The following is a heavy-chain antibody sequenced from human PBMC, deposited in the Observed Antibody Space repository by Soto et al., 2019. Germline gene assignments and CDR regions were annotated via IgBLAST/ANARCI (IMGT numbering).Heavy chain of an antibody. V-gene: IGHV1-18*04. CDR2: ISAYNGNT. CDR3: ARFEDRGSGPSGDWFDP. D-gene: IGHD3-10*01. J-gene: IGHJ5*02. CDR1: GYTFTSYG. Sequence: ASVKVSCKASGYTFTSYGISWVRQAPGQGLEWMGWISAYNGNTNYAQKLQGRVTMTTDTSTSTAYMELRSLRSDDTAVYYCARFEDRGSGPSGDWFDPWGQGTLVTAPQ.